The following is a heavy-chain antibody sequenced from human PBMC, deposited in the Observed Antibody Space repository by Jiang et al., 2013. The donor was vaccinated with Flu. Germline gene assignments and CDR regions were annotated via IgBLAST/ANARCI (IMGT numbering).Heavy chain of an antibody. V-gene: IGHV2-5*02. CDR1: GFSLSTSGVG. Sequence: KPTQTLTLTYTFSGFSLSTSGVGVGWIRQPPGKALEWLALIYWDDDKRYSPSLKSRLTITKDTSKNQVVLTMTNMDPVDTATYYCAHRLACYCSGSYCWIYWGQGTLVTVSS. J-gene: IGHJ4*02. D-gene: IGHD3-10*01. CDR3: AHRLACYCSGSYCWIY. CDR2: IYWDDDK.